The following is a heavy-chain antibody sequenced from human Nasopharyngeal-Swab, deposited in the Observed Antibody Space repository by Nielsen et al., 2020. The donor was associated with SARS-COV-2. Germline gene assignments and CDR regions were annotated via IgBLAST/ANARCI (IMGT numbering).Heavy chain of an antibody. CDR2: FDPEEGET. J-gene: IGHJ4*02. CDR3: TTVAGSYGRFDY. Sequence: ASVKVSCKVSGYTLTELSMHWVRQAPGKGLEWVGGFDPEEGETIYAQKFQGRVTMTEDTTTDTAYMELSSLTSEDTAVYYCTTVAGSYGRFDYWGQGTLVTVSS. V-gene: IGHV1-24*01. CDR1: GYTLTELS. D-gene: IGHD1-26*01.